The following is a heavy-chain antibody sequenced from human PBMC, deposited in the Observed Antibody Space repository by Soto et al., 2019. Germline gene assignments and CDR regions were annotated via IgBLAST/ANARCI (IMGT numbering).Heavy chain of an antibody. V-gene: IGHV1-3*01. CDR3: ARGKGMEENYFYYGMDI. J-gene: IGHJ6*02. Sequence: QVQVVPSGAEVKKPGASGRVSCKASGYTFSTYGMHWVRQAPGQSLEWMGWLNGGTGQTRYSQRFKDRVIITRDTSASTGYMELRSLRSEDTAVYYCARGKGMEENYFYYGMDIWGQGTTVTVSS. D-gene: IGHD3-10*01. CDR2: LNGGTGQT. CDR1: GYTFSTYG.